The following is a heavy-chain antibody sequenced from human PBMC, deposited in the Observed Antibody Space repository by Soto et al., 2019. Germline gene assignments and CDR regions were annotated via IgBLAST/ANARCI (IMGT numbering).Heavy chain of an antibody. CDR2: IIPIFGTA. CDR3: ARDQANYYDSSGYYGA. Sequence: QVQLVQSGAEVKKPGSSVKVSCKASGGTFSSYAISWVRQAPGQGLEWMGGIIPIFGTANYAQKFQGRVKITGDKSTSSGYMELSSLRSEDTAVYYCARDQANYYDSSGYYGAWGQGTLVTVSS. D-gene: IGHD3-22*01. V-gene: IGHV1-69*06. CDR1: GGTFSSYA. J-gene: IGHJ5*02.